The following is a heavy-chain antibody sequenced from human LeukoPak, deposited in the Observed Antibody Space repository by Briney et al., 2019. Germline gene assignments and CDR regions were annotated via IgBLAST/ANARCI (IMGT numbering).Heavy chain of an antibody. CDR2: ISSSSSYI. V-gene: IGHV3-21*01. CDR3: ARAGPWALDI. CDR1: GFTFSSYN. Sequence: PGGSLRLSCAASGFTFSSYNMNWVRQAPGKGLEWVSSISSSSSYIYYADSVRGRFTISRDNAKNSLYLQINSLRAEDTAVYYCARAGPWALDIWGQGTMVTVSS. J-gene: IGHJ3*02.